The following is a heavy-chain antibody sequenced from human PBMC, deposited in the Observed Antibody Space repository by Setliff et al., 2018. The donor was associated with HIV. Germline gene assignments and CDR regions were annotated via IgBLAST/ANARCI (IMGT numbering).Heavy chain of an antibody. CDR2: VYHSGKT. D-gene: IGHD1-1*01. CDR1: GQFISDGYY. J-gene: IGHJ4*02. Sequence: LETLSLTCTVSGQFISDGYYWGWIRQPPGKGLEWIGSVYHSGKTYYNPSLKSRVTISVDTSKNQFSLKLRSVTAADTAVYYCARDLRGTQSSDYWGQGTLVTVSS. V-gene: IGHV4-38-2*02. CDR3: ARDLRGTQSSDY.